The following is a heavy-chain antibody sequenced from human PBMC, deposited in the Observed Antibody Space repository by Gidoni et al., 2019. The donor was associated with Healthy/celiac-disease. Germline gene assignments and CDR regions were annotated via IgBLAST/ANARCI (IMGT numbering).Heavy chain of an antibody. CDR1: GFTFSSYA. J-gene: IGHJ4*02. V-gene: IGHV3-23*01. CDR3: AKDPGYCSGGSCYASGLFDH. D-gene: IGHD2-15*01. Sequence: EVQLLESGGGLVQPGGSLRLSCAASGFTFSSYAMSWVRQAPGKGLEWVSAISGSGGSTYYADSVKGRFTISRDNSKNTLYLQMNSLRAEDTAVYYCAKDPGYCSGGSCYASGLFDHWGQGTLVTVSS. CDR2: ISGSGGST.